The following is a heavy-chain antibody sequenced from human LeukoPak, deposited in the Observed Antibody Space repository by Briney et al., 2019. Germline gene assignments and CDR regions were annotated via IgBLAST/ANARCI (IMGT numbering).Heavy chain of an antibody. Sequence: SETLSLTCSVSGDSISTTNYYWAWIRQPAGKGPEWIGNIYYSGRTLYNPSLCGRVTISADRTKNQFSLTVNSVTAADTAVYFCARPESGGYYFDKWGQGTLVSVSS. CDR1: GDSISTTNYY. CDR2: IYYSGRT. V-gene: IGHV4-39*01. CDR3: ARPESGGYYFDK. D-gene: IGHD3-22*01. J-gene: IGHJ4*02.